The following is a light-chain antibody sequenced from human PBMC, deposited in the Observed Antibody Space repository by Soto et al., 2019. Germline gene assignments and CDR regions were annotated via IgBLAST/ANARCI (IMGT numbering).Light chain of an antibody. Sequence: DLQMTQSPSSLSASVGDRVTITCRASESIARHLNWYQQKPGKAPKLLIYAASSLQNGVPSRFRGGGSGTDFTLTISNLQPEDFATYYCQQTYSTLSITFGQGTRLDIK. CDR1: ESIARH. CDR2: AAS. V-gene: IGKV1-39*01. CDR3: QQTYSTLSIT. J-gene: IGKJ5*01.